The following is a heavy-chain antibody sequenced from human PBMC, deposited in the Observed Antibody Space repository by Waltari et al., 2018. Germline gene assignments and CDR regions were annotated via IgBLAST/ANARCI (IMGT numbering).Heavy chain of an antibody. D-gene: IGHD5-12*01. CDR3: ATYIGASIGTAAFDV. J-gene: IGHJ3*01. V-gene: IGHV4-39*02. CDR2: VSYNGAT. Sequence: QLQLQESGPGLGKPSETLSLTCNVSGGSITSNRHYWAWIRQPPGQGLGWIATVSYNGATYSSPSLRGRVTVSRDTSKNHLSLKLGSVTAADTAVYYCATYIGASIGTAAFDVWGQGTMVTVSS. CDR1: GGSITSNRHY.